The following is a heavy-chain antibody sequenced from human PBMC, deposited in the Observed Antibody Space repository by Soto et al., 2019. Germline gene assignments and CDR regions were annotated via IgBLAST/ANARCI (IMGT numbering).Heavy chain of an antibody. CDR1: GYTFTNND. J-gene: IGHJ5*02. CDR2: MNPGSGDT. CDR3: ARMASFGSLNWFDP. D-gene: IGHD5-18*01. Sequence: ASVKVSCKASGYTFTNNDVTWARQATGQGLEWMGWMNPGSGDTGYAQKFQGRVTMTRNISIATAYMGLSSLRSEDTAIYYCARMASFGSLNWFDPWGQGTLVTVSS. V-gene: IGHV1-8*01.